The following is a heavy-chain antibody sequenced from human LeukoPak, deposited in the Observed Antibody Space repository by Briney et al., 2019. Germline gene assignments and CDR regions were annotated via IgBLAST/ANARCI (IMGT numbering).Heavy chain of an antibody. CDR1: GFTFSSYG. CDR2: IRYDGSNK. J-gene: IGHJ1*01. D-gene: IGHD6-13*01. Sequence: GGSLRLSCAASGFTFSSYGMHWVRQAPGKGLEWVAFIRYDGSNKYYADSVKGRFTISRDNSKNTLYLQMNSLRSEDTAVYYCATGIAAAATDQHWGRGTLVTVSS. V-gene: IGHV3-30*02. CDR3: ATGIAAAATDQH.